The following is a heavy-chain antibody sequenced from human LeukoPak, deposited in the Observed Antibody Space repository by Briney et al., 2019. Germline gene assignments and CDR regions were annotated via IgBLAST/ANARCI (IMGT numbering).Heavy chain of an antibody. CDR1: GFTFSDYY. Sequence: GGSLRLSCAASGFTFSDYYMSWIRQAPGKGLEWGSYISSSGSTIYYADSVKGRFTISRDNAKNSLYLQMNSLRAEDTAVYYCARYSSSSRGYYYYMDVWGKGTTVTVSS. V-gene: IGHV3-11*01. CDR3: ARYSSSSRGYYYYMDV. CDR2: ISSSGSTI. D-gene: IGHD6-6*01. J-gene: IGHJ6*03.